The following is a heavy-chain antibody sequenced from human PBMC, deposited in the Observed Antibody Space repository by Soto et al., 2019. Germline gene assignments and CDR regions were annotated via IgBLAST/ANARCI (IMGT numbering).Heavy chain of an antibody. Sequence: GASVKVSCKASGGTFSSCAISWVRQAPGQGLEWMGGIIPIFGTANYAQKFQGRVTITADESTSTAYMELSSLRSEDTAVYYCARPPIYDSSGYYGFDYWGQGTLVTVSS. CDR1: GGTFSSCA. CDR3: ARPPIYDSSGYYGFDY. CDR2: IIPIFGTA. D-gene: IGHD3-22*01. J-gene: IGHJ4*02. V-gene: IGHV1-69*13.